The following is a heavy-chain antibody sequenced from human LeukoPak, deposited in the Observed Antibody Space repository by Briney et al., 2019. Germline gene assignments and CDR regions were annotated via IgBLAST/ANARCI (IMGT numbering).Heavy chain of an antibody. CDR2: IYHSGST. Sequence: SQTLSLTCTVSGGSISSGGYYWSWIRQPPGKGLEWIGYIYHSGSTYYNPSLKSRVTISVDTSKNQFSLKLSSVTAADTAVYYCASPVSWYYDSSGGVFDYWGQGTLVTVSS. CDR3: ASPVSWYYDSSGGVFDY. D-gene: IGHD3-22*01. J-gene: IGHJ4*02. CDR1: GGSISSGGYY. V-gene: IGHV4-30-2*01.